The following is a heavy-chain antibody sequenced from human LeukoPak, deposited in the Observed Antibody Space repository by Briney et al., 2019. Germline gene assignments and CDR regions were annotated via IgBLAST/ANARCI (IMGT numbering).Heavy chain of an antibody. CDR3: ARDRHYYDSSGSQTHAFDI. CDR2: IYYSGST. V-gene: IGHV4-59*01. J-gene: IGHJ3*02. CDR1: GGSISSYY. Sequence: SETLSLTCTVSGGSISSYYWSWIRQPPGKGLEWIGYIYYSGSTNYNPSLKSRVTISVDTSKNQFSLKLSSVTAADTAVYYCARDRHYYDSSGSQTHAFDIWGQGTMVTVSS. D-gene: IGHD3-22*01.